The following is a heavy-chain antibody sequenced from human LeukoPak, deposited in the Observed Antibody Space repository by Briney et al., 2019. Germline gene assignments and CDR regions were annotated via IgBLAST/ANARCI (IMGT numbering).Heavy chain of an antibody. Sequence: PSETLSLTCTVSGGSINIYYWSWIRQPAGKGLEWIGRIYTSGSTNYNPSLKTRVTMSVDTSKNQFSLKLSSVTAADTAVYYCASSGYSSSWDPIDYWGQGTLVTVSS. CDR2: IYTSGST. CDR1: GGSINIYY. CDR3: ASSGYSSSWDPIDY. D-gene: IGHD6-13*01. J-gene: IGHJ4*02. V-gene: IGHV4-4*07.